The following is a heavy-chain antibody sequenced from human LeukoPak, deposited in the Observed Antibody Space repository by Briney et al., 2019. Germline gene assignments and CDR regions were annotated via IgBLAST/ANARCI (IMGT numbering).Heavy chain of an antibody. V-gene: IGHV4-59*01. CDR1: GVSINSYY. CDR3: AREHSSSWVDY. D-gene: IGHD6-13*01. CDR2: IYYSGST. J-gene: IGHJ4*02. Sequence: SETLSLTRTVSGVSINSYYWSWIRQPPGKGLEWIGYIYYSGSTNYNPSLKSRVTISVDTSKNQFSLKLSSVTAADTAVYYCAREHSSSWVDYWGQGILVSVSS.